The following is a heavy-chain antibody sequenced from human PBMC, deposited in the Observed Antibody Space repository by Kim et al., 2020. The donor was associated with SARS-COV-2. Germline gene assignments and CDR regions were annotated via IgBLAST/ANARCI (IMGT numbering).Heavy chain of an antibody. J-gene: IGHJ4*02. CDR3: VSGRTY. V-gene: IGHV3-66*01. Sequence: YTGGGTNHIDSVKGRFTISRDTSNNTVYLQMTNLRVEDTAVYYCVSGRTYWGQGTLVTVSS. CDR2: YTGGGT.